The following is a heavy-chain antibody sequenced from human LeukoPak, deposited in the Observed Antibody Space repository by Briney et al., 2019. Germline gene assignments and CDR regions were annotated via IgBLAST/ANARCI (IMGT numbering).Heavy chain of an antibody. CDR2: IYYRGNT. Sequence: SETLSLTCTVSGGSISSSSYYWGWIRQPPGKGLEWIGSIYYRGNTYYNPSLKSRVTISVDTSKNQFSLKLSSVTAADTAVYYCVTRYFDWLLSSSYMDVWGKGTTVTISS. V-gene: IGHV4-39*01. CDR3: VTRYFDWLLSSSYMDV. CDR1: GGSISSSSYY. J-gene: IGHJ6*03. D-gene: IGHD3-9*01.